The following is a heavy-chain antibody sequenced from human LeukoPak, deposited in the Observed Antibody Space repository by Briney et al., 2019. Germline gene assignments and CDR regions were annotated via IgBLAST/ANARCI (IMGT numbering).Heavy chain of an antibody. J-gene: IGHJ4*02. CDR1: GFTFSNYD. CDR3: ARDRIAVAGIFDY. V-gene: IGHV3-48*01. D-gene: IGHD6-19*01. Sequence: GGSLRLSCAASGFTFSNYDMNWVRQATGKGLEWVSYISSSSSTIYYADSVKGRFTISRDNAKNSLYLQMNSLRAEDTAVYYCARDRIAVAGIFDYWGQGTPVTVSS. CDR2: ISSSSSTI.